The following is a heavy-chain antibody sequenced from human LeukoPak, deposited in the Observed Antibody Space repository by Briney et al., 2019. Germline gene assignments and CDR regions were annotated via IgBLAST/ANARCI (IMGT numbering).Heavy chain of an antibody. CDR3: ARVTGNHYYYFYMDV. CDR1: GGSISNYY. V-gene: IGHV4-59*12. J-gene: IGHJ6*03. CDR2: IYYSGST. D-gene: IGHD1-20*01. Sequence: PSETLSLTCTVSGGSISNYYWSWIRQPPGKGLEWIGYIYYSGSTNYNPSLKSRVTISVDTSKNQFSLKLNSVTAADTAVYYCARVTGNHYYYFYMDVWGKGTTVTISS.